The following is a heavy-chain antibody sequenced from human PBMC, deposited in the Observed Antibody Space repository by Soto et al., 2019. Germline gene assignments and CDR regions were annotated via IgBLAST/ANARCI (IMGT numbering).Heavy chain of an antibody. V-gene: IGHV3-30*18. CDR3: AKAFGSHNLYYYYGMDV. CDR1: GFTFSSYG. Sequence: GGSLRLSCAASGFTFSSYGMHWVRQAPGKGLEWVAVISYDGSNKYYADSVKGRFTISRDNSKNTLYLQMNSLRAEDTAVYYCAKAFGSHNLYYYYGMDVWGQGTTVTVSS. D-gene: IGHD3-10*01. CDR2: ISYDGSNK. J-gene: IGHJ6*02.